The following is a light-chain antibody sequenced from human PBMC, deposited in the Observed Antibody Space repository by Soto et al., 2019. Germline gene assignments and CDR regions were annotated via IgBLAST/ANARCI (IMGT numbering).Light chain of an antibody. J-gene: IGLJ2*01. CDR1: SSDVGGYNY. CDR2: DVS. CDR3: QSYDSNNVV. V-gene: IGLV2-11*01. Sequence: QSVLTQPRSVSGSPGQSVTISCTGTSSDVGGYNYVSWYQQHPGKAPKVMIYDVSERPSGVPDRFSGSKSGNTASLTISGLQAEDEADYYCQSYDSNNVVFGGGTKLTVL.